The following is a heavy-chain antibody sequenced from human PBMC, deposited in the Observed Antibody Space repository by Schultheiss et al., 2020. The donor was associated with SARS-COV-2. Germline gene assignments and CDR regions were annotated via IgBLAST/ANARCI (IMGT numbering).Heavy chain of an antibody. CDR1: GFTFSSYA. CDR3: ARGSVVVVAALFDY. J-gene: IGHJ4*02. Sequence: GGSLRLSCAASGFTFSSYAMHWVRQAPGKGLEWVAVISYDGSNKYYADSVKGRFTISRDNSKNTLYLQMISLRAEDTAVYYCARGSVVVVAALFDYWGQGTLVTVSS. CDR2: ISYDGSNK. V-gene: IGHV3-30*01. D-gene: IGHD2-15*01.